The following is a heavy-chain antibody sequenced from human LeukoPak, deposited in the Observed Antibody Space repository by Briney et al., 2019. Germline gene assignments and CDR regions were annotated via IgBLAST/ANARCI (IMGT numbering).Heavy chain of an antibody. CDR3: ARVGGKRKYFQH. CDR1: GGSISSGDYY. D-gene: IGHD3-16*01. J-gene: IGHJ1*01. CDR2: IYYSGST. V-gene: IGHV4-30-4*08. Sequence: SQTLSLTCTVSGGSISSGDYYWRWLRQPPGKGLEWIGYIYYSGSTYYNPSLKSRVTISVDTSKNQFSLKLSSVTAADTAVYYCARVGGKRKYFQHWGQGTLATVSS.